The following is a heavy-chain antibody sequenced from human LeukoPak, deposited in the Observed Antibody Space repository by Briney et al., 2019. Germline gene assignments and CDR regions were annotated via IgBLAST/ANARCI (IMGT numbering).Heavy chain of an antibody. CDR3: AKDRTLPFGVVILPTPWFDP. J-gene: IGHJ5*02. D-gene: IGHD3-3*01. Sequence: GGSLRLSCAASGFTVSSNYMSWVRQAPGKGLQWVSAFSGSRGSTYYADPVKGRFTISRDNSKNTLYLQMNSLRAEDTAVYYCAKDRTLPFGVVILPTPWFDPWGQGTLVTVSS. CDR1: GFTVSSNY. CDR2: FSGSRGST. V-gene: IGHV3-23*01.